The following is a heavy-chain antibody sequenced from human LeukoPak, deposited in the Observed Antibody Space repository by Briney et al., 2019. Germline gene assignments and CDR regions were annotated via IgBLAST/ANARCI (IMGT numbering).Heavy chain of an antibody. Sequence: SQTLSLTCTVSGGSISSGGYYWSWIRQHPGKGLEWIEYIYYSGSTYYNPSLKSRVTISVDTSKNQFSLKLSSVTAADTAVYYCARVMSVTSDAFDIWGQGTMVTVSS. CDR1: GGSISSGGYY. CDR2: IYYSGST. CDR3: ARVMSVTSDAFDI. J-gene: IGHJ3*02. V-gene: IGHV4-31*03. D-gene: IGHD4-17*01.